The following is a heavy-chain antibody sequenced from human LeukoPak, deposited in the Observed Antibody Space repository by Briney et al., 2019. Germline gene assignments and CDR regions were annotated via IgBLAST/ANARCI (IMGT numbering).Heavy chain of an antibody. CDR1: GGTFSSYA. CDR2: IIPIFGTA. Sequence: SVKVSCKASGGTFSSYAISWVRQAPGQGLEWMGGIIPIFGTANYAQKFQGRVTITADESTSTAYMEPSSLRSEDTAVYYCASSGSITIFGVVSPYYYYMDVWGKGTTVTVSS. V-gene: IGHV1-69*13. D-gene: IGHD3-3*01. CDR3: ASSGSITIFGVVSPYYYYMDV. J-gene: IGHJ6*03.